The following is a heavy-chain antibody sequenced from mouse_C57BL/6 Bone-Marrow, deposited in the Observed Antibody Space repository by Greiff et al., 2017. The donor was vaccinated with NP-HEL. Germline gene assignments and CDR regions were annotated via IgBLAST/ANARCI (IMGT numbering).Heavy chain of an antibody. CDR1: GFPITSGYY. V-gene: IGHV12-3*01. CDR2: ITHSGET. CDR3: AGALRVYFDY. J-gene: IGHJ2*01. Sequence: VHLVESGPGLVKPSQSLFLTCSITGFPITSGYYWIWIRQSPGKPLEWMGYITHSGETFYNPSLQSPISITRETSKNQFFLQLNSVTTEDTAMYYCAGALRVYFDYWGQGTTLTVSS.